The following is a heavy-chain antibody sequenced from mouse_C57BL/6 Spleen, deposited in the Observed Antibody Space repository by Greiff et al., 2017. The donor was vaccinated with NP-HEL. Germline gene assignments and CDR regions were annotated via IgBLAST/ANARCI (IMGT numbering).Heavy chain of an antibody. CDR1: GYTFTSYW. CDR2: IHPNSGST. CDR3: ASYDGYYWYFDF. Sequence: QVQLQQPGAELVKPGASVKLSCKASGYTFTSYWMHWVKQRPGQGLEWIGMIHPNSGSTNYNEKFKSKATLTVDKSSSTAYMQLSSLTSEDSAVYYCASYDGYYWYFDFWGTGTTVTVSS. D-gene: IGHD2-3*01. V-gene: IGHV1-64*01. J-gene: IGHJ1*03.